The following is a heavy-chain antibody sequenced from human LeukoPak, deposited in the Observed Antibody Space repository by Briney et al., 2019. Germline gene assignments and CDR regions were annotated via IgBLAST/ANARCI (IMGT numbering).Heavy chain of an antibody. V-gene: IGHV3-30*18. D-gene: IGHD2-2*01. CDR2: ISYDGSNK. CDR3: AKDLVYLGYRSSTSCYAYAIDI. Sequence: PGGSLRLSCAASGFTFSSYGMHWVRQAPGKGLEWVAVISYDGSNKYYADSVKGRFTISRDNSKNTLYLQMNSLRAEDTAVYYCAKDLVYLGYRSSTSCYAYAIDIWGQGTMVTVSS. J-gene: IGHJ3*02. CDR1: GFTFSSYG.